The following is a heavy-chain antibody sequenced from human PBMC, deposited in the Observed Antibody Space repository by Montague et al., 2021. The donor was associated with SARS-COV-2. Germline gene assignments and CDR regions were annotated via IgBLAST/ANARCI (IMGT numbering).Heavy chain of an antibody. CDR1: GGSFSGYY. Sequence: SETRSLTCAVHGGSFSGYYWSWIRQPPGKGLEWIGEINHSGSTNYNPSLKSRVTISVDTSKDQFSLKLSSVTAADTAVYYCARGAPTISMIVVVITGAGWYFDLWGRGTLVTVSS. J-gene: IGHJ2*01. V-gene: IGHV4-34*01. CDR3: ARGAPTISMIVVVITGAGWYFDL. CDR2: INHSGST. D-gene: IGHD3-22*01.